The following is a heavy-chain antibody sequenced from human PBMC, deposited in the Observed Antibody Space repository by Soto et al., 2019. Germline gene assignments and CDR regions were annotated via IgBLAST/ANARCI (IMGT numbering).Heavy chain of an antibody. V-gene: IGHV3-9*01. Sequence: GGSLRFSCAASGFTFNNYAMHWVRQAPGKGLEWVSGISWNSANIGYGDSVKGRFTISRDNAKNSLYLEMNSLRDEDTASYFCTKENSGRPYYFENWGQGTLVTVSS. J-gene: IGHJ4*02. CDR2: ISWNSANI. CDR3: TKENSGRPYYFEN. CDR1: GFTFNNYA. D-gene: IGHD1-26*01.